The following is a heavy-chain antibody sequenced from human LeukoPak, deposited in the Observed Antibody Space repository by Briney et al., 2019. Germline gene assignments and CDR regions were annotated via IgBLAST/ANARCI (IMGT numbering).Heavy chain of an antibody. CDR3: SRDATGDH. J-gene: IGHJ4*02. CDR2: NRNRAKSYTT. CDR1: GFTFSSYA. Sequence: PGRSLRLSCAASGFTFSSYAMHWVRQAPGKGLEWVGRNRNRAKSYTTDYAASVKGRFTISRDDSKSTLYLQMNSLETEDTAVYYCSRDATGDHWGQGTLVSVSS. V-gene: IGHV3-72*01.